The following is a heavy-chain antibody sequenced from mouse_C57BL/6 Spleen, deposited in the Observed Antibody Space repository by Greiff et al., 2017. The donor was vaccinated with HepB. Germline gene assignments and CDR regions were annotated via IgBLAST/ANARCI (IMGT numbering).Heavy chain of an antibody. CDR1: GYTFTSYW. CDR3: TIYYGTLYWYFDV. CDR2: INPSSGYT. V-gene: IGHV1-7*01. D-gene: IGHD1-1*01. J-gene: IGHJ1*03. Sequence: VKLMESGAELAKPGASVKLSCKASGYTFTSYWMHWVKQRPGQGLEWIGYINPSSGYTKYNQKFKDKATLTADKYSSTAYMQLSSLTYEDSAVYYCTIYYGTLYWYFDVWGTGTTVTVSS.